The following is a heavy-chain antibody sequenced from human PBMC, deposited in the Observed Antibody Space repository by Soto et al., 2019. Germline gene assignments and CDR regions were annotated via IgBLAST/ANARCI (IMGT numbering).Heavy chain of an antibody. CDR3: ARVEGVTEFDY. Sequence: SSVKVSCKASGGTLSSYAISWVRQDPGQGLEWMGGIIPIFGTANYAQKFQGRVTITADESTSTAYMELSSLRSEDTAVYYCARVEGVTEFDYWGQGTLVTVSS. J-gene: IGHJ4*02. CDR1: GGTLSSYA. CDR2: IIPIFGTA. V-gene: IGHV1-69*13. D-gene: IGHD3-16*01.